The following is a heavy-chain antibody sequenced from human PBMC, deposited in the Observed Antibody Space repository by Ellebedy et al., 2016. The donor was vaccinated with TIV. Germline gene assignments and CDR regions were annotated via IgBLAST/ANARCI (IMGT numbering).Heavy chain of an antibody. J-gene: IGHJ3*02. CDR3: ARDCAAPYVRAFDI. Sequence: GSLRLSXTVSGGSISSYYWSWIRQPAGKGLEWIGRIYSSGSTNYNPSLKSRLTMSVDTSNNQFSLKLRSVTAADTAVYFCARDCAAPYVRAFDIWGQGTMVTVSS. CDR1: GGSISSYY. V-gene: IGHV4-4*07. D-gene: IGHD6-6*01. CDR2: IYSSGST.